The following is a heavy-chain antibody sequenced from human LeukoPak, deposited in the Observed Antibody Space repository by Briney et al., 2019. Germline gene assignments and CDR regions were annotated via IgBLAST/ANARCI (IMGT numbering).Heavy chain of an antibody. D-gene: IGHD6-19*01. Sequence: SETLSLTCAVYGGSFSGYYWSWIRQPPGEGLEWIGYIYYSGSTNYNPSLKSRVTISVDTSKNQFSLKLSSVTAADTAVYYCARGGWYPESFQHWGQGALVTVSS. CDR2: IYYSGST. CDR3: ARGGWYPESFQH. V-gene: IGHV4-59*01. CDR1: GGSFSGYY. J-gene: IGHJ1*01.